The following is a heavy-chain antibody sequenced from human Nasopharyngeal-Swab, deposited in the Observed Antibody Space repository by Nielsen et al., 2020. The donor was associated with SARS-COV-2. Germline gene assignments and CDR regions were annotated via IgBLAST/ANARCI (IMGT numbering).Heavy chain of an antibody. CDR3: ARDLLAVAGNYYYYYGMDV. Sequence: GVSLRLSCAASGFTFSSYSMNWVRQAPGKGLEWVSYISSSSSTIYYADSVKGRFTISRDNAKNSLYLQMNSLRDEDTAVYYCARDLLAVAGNYYYYYGMDVWGQGTTVTVSS. CDR1: GFTFSSYS. V-gene: IGHV3-48*02. CDR2: ISSSSSTI. J-gene: IGHJ6*02. D-gene: IGHD6-19*01.